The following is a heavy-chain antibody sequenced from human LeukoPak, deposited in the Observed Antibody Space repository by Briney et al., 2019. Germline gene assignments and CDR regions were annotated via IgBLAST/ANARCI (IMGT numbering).Heavy chain of an antibody. Sequence: ASVKVSCKAFGYTFTSNYMHWVRQAPGQGPEWMGVISPSGGSTTYAQKFQGRVTLTRDMSTSTDYLELSSLRSEDTAVYYCACTKGYSSSWYNWFDPWGQGTLVTVSS. CDR3: ACTKGYSSSWYNWFDP. J-gene: IGHJ5*02. CDR2: ISPSGGST. D-gene: IGHD6-13*01. CDR1: GYTFTSNY. V-gene: IGHV1-46*01.